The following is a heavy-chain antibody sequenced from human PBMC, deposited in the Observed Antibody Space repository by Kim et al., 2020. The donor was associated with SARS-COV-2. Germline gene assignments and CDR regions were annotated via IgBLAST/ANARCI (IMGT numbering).Heavy chain of an antibody. CDR1: GFTFRSYA. Sequence: GGSLRLSCVASGFTFRSYAMTWVRQAPGKGLEWVSAINDNGDHTYYTDSARGRFTISRDNSKNTVFLQLNSLSAEDTALYSCAKRNRITRNGYDAFDIWG. V-gene: IGHV3-23*01. CDR3: AKRNRITRNGYDAFDI. J-gene: IGHJ3*02. CDR2: INDNGDHT. D-gene: IGHD3-10*01.